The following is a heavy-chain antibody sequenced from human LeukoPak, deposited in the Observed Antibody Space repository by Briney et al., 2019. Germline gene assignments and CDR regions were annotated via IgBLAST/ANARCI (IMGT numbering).Heavy chain of an antibody. Sequence: ASVKVSCKASGYTFTSYYIHWVRQAPGQGLEWMGVINPSGGSTTYAQKFQGRVAMTRDTSTSTVYMELSSLTSEDTAVYYCARGRQDHYCGMDVWGQGTTVTVSS. CDR2: INPSGGST. CDR3: ARGRQDHYCGMDV. CDR1: GYTFTSYY. V-gene: IGHV1-46*01. J-gene: IGHJ6*02.